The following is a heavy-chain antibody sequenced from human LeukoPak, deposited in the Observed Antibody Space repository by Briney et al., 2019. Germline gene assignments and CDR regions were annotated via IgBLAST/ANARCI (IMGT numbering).Heavy chain of an antibody. J-gene: IGHJ6*03. CDR3: ARDGGLEYSSSFYYYYYMDV. D-gene: IGHD6-6*01. CDR2: IYTSGST. V-gene: IGHV4-61*02. Sequence: SETLSLTCTASGGSISSGSYYWSWIRQPAGKGLEWIGRIYTSGSTNYNPSLKSRVTISVDTSKNQFSLKLSSVTAADTAVYYCARDGGLEYSSSFYYYYYMDVWGKGTTVTVSS. CDR1: GGSISSGSYY.